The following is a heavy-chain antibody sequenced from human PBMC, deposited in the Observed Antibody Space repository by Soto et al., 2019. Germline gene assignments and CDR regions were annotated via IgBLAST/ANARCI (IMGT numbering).Heavy chain of an antibody. D-gene: IGHD6-19*01. J-gene: IGHJ4*02. CDR1: VFTFDEYA. CDR2: ITWNSGGI. V-gene: IGHV3-9*01. Sequence: SLRLSCTASVFTFDEYAMHWIREVPGKGLEWVSVITWNSGGIDYADSVKGRFTTSRDNAKNTVYLQMNSLRTEDTAVYYCAKDARAVAGLGVYYFDLWGQGALVTVSS. CDR3: AKDARAVAGLGVYYFDL.